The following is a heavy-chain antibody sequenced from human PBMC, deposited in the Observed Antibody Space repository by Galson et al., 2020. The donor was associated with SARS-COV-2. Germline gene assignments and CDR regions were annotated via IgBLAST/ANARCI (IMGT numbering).Heavy chain of an antibody. Sequence: LSLTCAASGFTFSSYWMHWVRQAPGTGLVWVSRINSDGSSTRYADSVKGRFTISRDNSKNTLYLQMNSLRAEDTAVYYCARDVGGPLSSWGQGTLVTVSS. CDR3: ARDVGGPLSS. J-gene: IGHJ5*02. CDR1: GFTFSSYW. CDR2: INSDGSST. D-gene: IGHD3-16*02. V-gene: IGHV3-74*01.